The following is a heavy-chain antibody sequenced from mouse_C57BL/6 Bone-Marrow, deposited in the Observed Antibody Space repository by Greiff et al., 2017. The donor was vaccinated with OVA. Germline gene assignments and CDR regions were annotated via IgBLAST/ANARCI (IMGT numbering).Heavy chain of an antibody. CDR3: ARRGYYGNYVLAY. Sequence: EVKLMESGGGLVKPGGSLTLSCAASGFTFSDSGLHWVRPAPAKGLEWVAYISSGSSTIYYADTVQGRFTISRANAKNTLFLQMTSLRSEDTAMYYCARRGYYGNYVLAYWGQGTLVTVSA. V-gene: IGHV5-17*01. CDR2: ISSGSSTI. CDR1: GFTFSDSG. D-gene: IGHD2-1*01. J-gene: IGHJ3*01.